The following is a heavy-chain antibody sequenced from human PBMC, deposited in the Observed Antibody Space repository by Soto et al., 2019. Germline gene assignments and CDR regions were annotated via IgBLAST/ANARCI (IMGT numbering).Heavy chain of an antibody. D-gene: IGHD3-10*01. V-gene: IGHV4-34*01. J-gene: IGHJ4*02. CDR3: ARASVQYGSGTYEGGYYYFDY. CDR2: INYSGST. CDR1: GGSFSGYY. Sequence: QVQLQQWGAGLLKPSETLSLTCAVYGGSFSGYYWTWIRQPPGKGLGWIGQINYSGSTNYNPSLKSRVFISIGKSKNQFSLELSSVTAADTAVYYCARASVQYGSGTYEGGYYYFDYWGQGTLVIVSS.